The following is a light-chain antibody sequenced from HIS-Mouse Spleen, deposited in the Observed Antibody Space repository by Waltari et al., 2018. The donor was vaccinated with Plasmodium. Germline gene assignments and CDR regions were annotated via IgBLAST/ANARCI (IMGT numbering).Light chain of an antibody. CDR3: QQYNNWSFT. Sequence: EIVMTQSPATLSVSPGERATLSCRASQSVSSNLAWYQQKPGQAPRLLLYGASNRATGIPARFSGSGSGTEFTLTISSLQSEDFAVYYCQQYNNWSFTFGPGTKVDIK. CDR1: QSVSSN. CDR2: GAS. J-gene: IGKJ3*01. V-gene: IGKV3-15*01.